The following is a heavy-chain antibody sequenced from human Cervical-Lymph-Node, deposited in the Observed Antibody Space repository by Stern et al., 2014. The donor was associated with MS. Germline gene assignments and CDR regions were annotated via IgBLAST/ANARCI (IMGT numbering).Heavy chain of an antibody. Sequence: SAKGRFTISRDDAKNARYLQMNSLRAEDTAVYYCARGTTVTTNYYYGMDVWGQGTTVTVSS. CDR3: ARGTTVTTNYYYGMDV. V-gene: IGHV3-21*01. J-gene: IGHJ6*02. D-gene: IGHD4-17*01.